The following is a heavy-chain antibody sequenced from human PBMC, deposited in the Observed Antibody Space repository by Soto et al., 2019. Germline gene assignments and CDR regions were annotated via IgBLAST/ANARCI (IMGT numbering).Heavy chain of an antibody. CDR1: GYTFSNYG. V-gene: IGHV1-18*01. CDR3: ARVVPGAEAWFGP. Sequence: QVQLVQSGGEVKRPGASVKVSFKTSGYTFSNYGITWVRQAPGQPLEWLGWISLYSDGTNYAQKFQGRVSMTTDTSTTTAYMELRSLRSDATAVYYCARVVPGAEAWFGPWGQGTLVTVSS. J-gene: IGHJ5*02. CDR2: ISLYSDGT. D-gene: IGHD2-2*01.